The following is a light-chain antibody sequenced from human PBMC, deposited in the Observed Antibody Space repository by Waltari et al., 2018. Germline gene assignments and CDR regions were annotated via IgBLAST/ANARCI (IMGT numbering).Light chain of an antibody. CDR2: RGS. Sequence: DIQMTQSPSSLSSSVGDTVTITCQASQGIGNNLNWYQQKPGKAPKLLIYRGSSLEIGIPARFSGSGSGTDFTLTISRLEPEDVATYHCQQGYSYPRTFGQGTKVEIK. CDR3: QQGYSYPRT. V-gene: IGKV1-NL1*01. CDR1: QGIGNN. J-gene: IGKJ1*01.